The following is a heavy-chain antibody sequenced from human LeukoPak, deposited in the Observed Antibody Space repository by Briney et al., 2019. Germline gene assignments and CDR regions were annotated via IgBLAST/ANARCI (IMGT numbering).Heavy chain of an antibody. J-gene: IGHJ4*02. CDR2: IYYSGGT. Sequence: PSETLSLTCTVSGGSISSYYWSWIRQPPGKGLEWIGYIYYSGGTNYNPSLKSRVTISVDTSKNQFSLKLSSVTAADTAVYYCARHPAAGKTPPDYWGQGTLVTVSS. CDR3: ARHPAAGKTPPDY. CDR1: GGSISSYY. V-gene: IGHV4-59*01. D-gene: IGHD6-13*01.